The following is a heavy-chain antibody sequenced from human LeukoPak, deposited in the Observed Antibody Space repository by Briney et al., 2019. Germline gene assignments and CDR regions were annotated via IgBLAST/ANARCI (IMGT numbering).Heavy chain of an antibody. CDR1: GGSISSGGHY. Sequence: PSETLSLTCTVSGGSISSGGHYWSWIRQPPGKGLEWIGYIYYSGSTNYNPSLKSRVTISVDTSKNQFSLKLSSVTAADTAVYYCARVVSGLPPSFDPWGQGTLVTVSS. CDR3: ARVVSGLPPSFDP. CDR2: IYYSGST. J-gene: IGHJ5*02. D-gene: IGHD3-10*01. V-gene: IGHV4-61*08.